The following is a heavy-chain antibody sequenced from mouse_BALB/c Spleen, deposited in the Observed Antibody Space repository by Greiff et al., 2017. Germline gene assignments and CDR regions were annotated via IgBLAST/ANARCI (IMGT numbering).Heavy chain of an antibody. CDR1: GYTFTNYW. CDR3: ARITTVVATGDY. Sequence: VQLQRSGAELVGPGTSVKISCRASGYTFTNYWRGWVKQRPGHGLEGIGDIYPGGGYTNYNEKFKGKATLTADTSSSTAYMQLSSLTSEDSAVYFCARITTVVATGDYWGQGTTLTVSS. J-gene: IGHJ2*01. V-gene: IGHV1-63*02. CDR2: IYPGGGYT. D-gene: IGHD1-1*01.